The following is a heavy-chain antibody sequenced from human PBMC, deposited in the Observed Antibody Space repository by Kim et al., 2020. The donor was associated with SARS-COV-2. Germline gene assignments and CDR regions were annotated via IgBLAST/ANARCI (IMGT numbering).Heavy chain of an antibody. V-gene: IGHV3-30*02. CDR3: AKYEGGFDY. Sequence: SNNKYVDSVKCRCTSSRDNSKNTIYLQMNSMRAEDTAVYFCAKYEGGFDYWGQGTLVAVSS. D-gene: IGHD3-16*01. CDR2: SNN. J-gene: IGHJ4*02.